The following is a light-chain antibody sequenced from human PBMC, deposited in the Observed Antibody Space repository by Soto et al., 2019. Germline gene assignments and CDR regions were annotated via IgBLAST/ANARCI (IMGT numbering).Light chain of an antibody. V-gene: IGKV3-11*01. CDR3: QQRTNRPLT. Sequence: ETGLTQSPAPLTLSAGERSTLSCRASQSVSSYLAWYQQKPGQAPRLLIYDASNRATGIPARFSGSGSGTDFTLTISSLEPEDFTVYYCQQRTNRPLTFAGVTKVDTK. CDR2: DAS. CDR1: QSVSSY. J-gene: IGKJ4*01.